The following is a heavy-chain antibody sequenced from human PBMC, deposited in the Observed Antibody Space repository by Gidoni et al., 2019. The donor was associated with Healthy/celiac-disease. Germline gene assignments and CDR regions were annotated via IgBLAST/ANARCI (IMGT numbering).Heavy chain of an antibody. Sequence: QVQLVQSGAEVKKPGASVKVSCKASGYTFTSYYMHWVRQAPGQGLEWMGIINPSGGSTSYAQKFQGRVTMTRDTSTSTVYMELSSLRSEDTAVYYCARGRDGYNLGLTPDAFDIWGQGTMVTVSS. CDR1: GYTFTSYY. D-gene: IGHD5-12*01. CDR3: ARGRDGYNLGLTPDAFDI. J-gene: IGHJ3*02. V-gene: IGHV1-46*03. CDR2: INPSGGST.